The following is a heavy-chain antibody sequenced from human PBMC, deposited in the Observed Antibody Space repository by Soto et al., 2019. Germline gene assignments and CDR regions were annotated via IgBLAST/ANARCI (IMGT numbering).Heavy chain of an antibody. CDR2: INHSGST. J-gene: IGHJ3*02. CDR3: AGYCSGGSCYSDAFDI. D-gene: IGHD2-15*01. CDR1: GGSISSYY. V-gene: IGHV4-34*01. Sequence: SETLSLTCTVSGGSISSYYWSWIRQPPGKGLEWIGEINHSGSTNYNPSLKSRVTISVDTSKNQFSLKLSSVTAADTAVYYCAGYCSGGSCYSDAFDIWGQGTMVTVSS.